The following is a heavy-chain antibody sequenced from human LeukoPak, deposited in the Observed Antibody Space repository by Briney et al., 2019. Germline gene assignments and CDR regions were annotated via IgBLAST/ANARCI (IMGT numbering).Heavy chain of an antibody. D-gene: IGHD3-3*01. V-gene: IGHV1-8*01. CDR1: GYTFTSYD. CDR2: MNPNSGNT. CDR3: ARGRYYDFWSGGNAFDI. Sequence: GASVNVSCKASGYTFTSYDINWVRQAPGQGLEWMGWMNPNSGNTGYAQKFQGRVTMTRNTSISTAYMELSSLRSEDTAVYYCARGRYYDFWSGGNAFDIWGQGTMVTVSS. J-gene: IGHJ3*02.